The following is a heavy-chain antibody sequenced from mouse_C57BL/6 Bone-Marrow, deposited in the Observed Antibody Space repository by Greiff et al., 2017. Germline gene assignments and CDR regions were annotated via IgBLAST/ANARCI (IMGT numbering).Heavy chain of an antibody. CDR1: GFTFTDYY. CDR3: ARYPGGGYYWFAY. CDR2: IRNKANGYTT. V-gene: IGHV7-3*01. D-gene: IGHD2-3*01. J-gene: IGHJ3*01. Sequence: EVMLVESGGGLVQPGGSLSLSCAASGFTFTDYYMSWVRQPPGKALEWLGFIRNKANGYTTEYSASLKGRFTISRDNSQSILYLQMNALRAEDSAAYYCARYPGGGYYWFAYWGKGTLVTVSA.